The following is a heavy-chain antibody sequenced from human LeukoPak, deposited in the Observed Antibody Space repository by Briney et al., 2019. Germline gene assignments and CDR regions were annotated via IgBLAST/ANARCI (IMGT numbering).Heavy chain of an antibody. Sequence: SQTLSLTCIGSGPPISNDAYYWLWIREQPRKGLEWLGYIYYSGSTYYNPSLKSRVTLSVDTSKSQFSLRLSSVTAADTAVYYCARDLTGDQFFDPWGQGTLVTVSS. J-gene: IGHJ5*02. D-gene: IGHD7-27*01. V-gene: IGHV4-31*03. CDR1: GPPISNDAYY. CDR2: IYYSGST. CDR3: ARDLTGDQFFDP.